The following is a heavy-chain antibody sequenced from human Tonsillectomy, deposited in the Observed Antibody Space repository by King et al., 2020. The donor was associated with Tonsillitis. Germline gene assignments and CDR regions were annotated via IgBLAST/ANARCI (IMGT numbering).Heavy chain of an antibody. Sequence: QMQLVQSGAEVKKPGSSVKVSCKASGGTFINYAISWVRQAPGQGLEWMGGIIPNLRTTNYAQKFQGRVTIAADDSTTTVYMELSSLTSDDTAVYYCARDLEDPISAAGGYWYFDLWGRGTLVTVSS. CDR1: GGTFINYA. J-gene: IGHJ2*01. CDR3: ARDLEDPISAAGGYWYFDL. CDR2: IIPNLRTT. V-gene: IGHV1-69*01. D-gene: IGHD6-13*01.